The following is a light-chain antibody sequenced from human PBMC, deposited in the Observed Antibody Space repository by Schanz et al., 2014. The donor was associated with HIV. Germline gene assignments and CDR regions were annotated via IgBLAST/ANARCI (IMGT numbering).Light chain of an antibody. CDR3: NSYTRTSTPV. V-gene: IGLV2-14*01. CDR2: EVS. CDR1: SSDVGGYNY. Sequence: QSALTQPASVSGSPGQSITISCTGTSSDVGGYNYVPWYQHHPGKAPKLMIYEVSKRPSGVSNRFSGSKSGNTASLTISGLQAEDEADYYCNSYTRTSTPVFGGGTKLTVL. J-gene: IGLJ2*01.